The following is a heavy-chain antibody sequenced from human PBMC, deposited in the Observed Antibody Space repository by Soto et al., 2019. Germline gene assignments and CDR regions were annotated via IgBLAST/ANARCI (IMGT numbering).Heavy chain of an antibody. D-gene: IGHD2-2*01. CDR1: GGSISSGDYY. V-gene: IGHV4-30-4*01. CDR3: ARAYIVVVPAASNWFDH. J-gene: IGHJ5*02. CDR2: IYYSGST. Sequence: SETLSLTCTVSGGSISSGDYYWSWIRQPPGKGLEWIGYIYYSGSTYYNPSLKSRVTISVDTSKNQFSLKLSSVTAADTAVYYCARAYIVVVPAASNWFDHWGQGTLVTVSS.